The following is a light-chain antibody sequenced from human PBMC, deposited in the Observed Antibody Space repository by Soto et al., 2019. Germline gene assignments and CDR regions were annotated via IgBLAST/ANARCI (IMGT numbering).Light chain of an antibody. Sequence: EIVMTQSPATLSVSPGERATLSCRASQSVSSNLAWYQQKPGQAPRLLIYGASARATGIPARFSGSGSGTEFTLAISSLQSEDSAVYFCQQYNDWPPRYTFGQGTKLEI. CDR3: QQYNDWPPRYT. CDR2: GAS. V-gene: IGKV3-15*01. J-gene: IGKJ2*01. CDR1: QSVSSN.